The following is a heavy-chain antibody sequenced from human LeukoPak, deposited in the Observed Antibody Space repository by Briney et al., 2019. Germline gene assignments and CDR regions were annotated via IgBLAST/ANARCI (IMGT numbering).Heavy chain of an antibody. V-gene: IGHV1-69*06. Sequence: SVKVSCKASGGTFSSYAISWVRQAPGQGLEWMGGIIPIFGTANYAQKFQGRVTITADKSTSTAYMELSSLRSEDTAVYYCARAGVPAALRYYCYMDVWGKGTTVTVSS. CDR2: IIPIFGTA. CDR1: GGTFSSYA. CDR3: ARAGVPAALRYYCYMDV. D-gene: IGHD2-2*01. J-gene: IGHJ6*03.